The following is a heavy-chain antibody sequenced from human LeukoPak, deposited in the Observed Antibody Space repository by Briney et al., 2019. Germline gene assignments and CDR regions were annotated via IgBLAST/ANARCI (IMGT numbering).Heavy chain of an antibody. CDR1: EFTFSNYW. V-gene: IGHV3-74*01. CDR3: VRRVNSGSYYYFDY. D-gene: IGHD1-26*01. CDR2: INGDGSNT. J-gene: IGHJ4*02. Sequence: TGGSLRLSCAASEFTFSNYWMNWVRQAPGKGLVWVSLINGDGSNTNYADSVKGRFTISRDDAKNTLYLQMNSLRAADTDVYYCVRRVNSGSYYYFDYWGQGTLVTVSS.